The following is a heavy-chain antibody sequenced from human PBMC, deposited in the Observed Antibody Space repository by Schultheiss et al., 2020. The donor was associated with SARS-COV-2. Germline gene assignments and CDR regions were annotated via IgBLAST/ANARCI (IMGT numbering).Heavy chain of an antibody. CDR1: GGSISSYY. CDR3: ARGTYYYDSSGYPRYYFDY. V-gene: IGHV4-59*08. J-gene: IGHJ4*02. D-gene: IGHD3-22*01. CDR2: IYYSGST. Sequence: SETLSLTCTVSGGSISSYYWSWIRQPPGKGLEWIGYIYYSGSTNYSPSLKSRVTISVDTSKSQFSLKLNSVTAADTAVYYCARGTYYYDSSGYPRYYFDYWGQGTLVTVSS.